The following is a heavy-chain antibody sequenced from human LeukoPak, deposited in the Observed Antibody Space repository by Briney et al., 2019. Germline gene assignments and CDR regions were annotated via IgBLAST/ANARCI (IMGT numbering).Heavy chain of an antibody. CDR2: FSASGNS. V-gene: IGHV4-61*02. CDR1: GDSISSDDYY. D-gene: IGHD4-23*01. J-gene: IGHJ3*02. Sequence: PSETLSLTCTVSGDSISSDDYYWSWIRQPAGKGLEWIGRFSASGNSNYNPSLKSRLTISVDTSKNQFSLKLSSVTAADTAVYYCARQALFNSMFMASFRAFDIWGQGTMVTVSS. CDR3: ARQALFNSMFMASFRAFDI.